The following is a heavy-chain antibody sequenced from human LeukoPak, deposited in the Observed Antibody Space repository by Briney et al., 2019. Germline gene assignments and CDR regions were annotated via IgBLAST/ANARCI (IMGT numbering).Heavy chain of an antibody. V-gene: IGHV3-23*01. CDR1: GFTFSSYA. CDR3: AKPGAYGSGSYTEN. CDR2: ISGSGGST. D-gene: IGHD3-10*01. Sequence: GGSLRLSCAASGFTFSSYAMSWVRQAPGKGLEWVSAISGSGGSTYYVDSVKGRFTISRDNSKNTLYLQMNSLRAEDTAVYYCAKPGAYGSGSYTENWGQGTPVTVSS. J-gene: IGHJ4*02.